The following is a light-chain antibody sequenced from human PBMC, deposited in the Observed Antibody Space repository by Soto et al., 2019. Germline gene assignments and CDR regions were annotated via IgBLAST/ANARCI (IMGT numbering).Light chain of an antibody. CDR1: PSVSSKY. CDR2: GAS. Sequence: DIVLTQSPGTLSLSPGERATLSCRASPSVSSKYLAWYQQKPGQAPRVLIYGASIMATGIPERFSGGGSGTDFTLTITRLQPEDFAEYYCQQDCSSLFNFGPGTKVDIK. V-gene: IGKV3-20*01. J-gene: IGKJ3*01. CDR3: QQDCSSLFN.